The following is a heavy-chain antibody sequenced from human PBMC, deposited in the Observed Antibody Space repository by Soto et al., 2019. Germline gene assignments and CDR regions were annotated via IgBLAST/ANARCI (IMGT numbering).Heavy chain of an antibody. CDR1: GYTFSTDC. D-gene: IGHD5-12*01. CDR3: ARYESRKYSDYKYGMDV. V-gene: IGHV5-51*01. Sequence: GESLKISCKASGYTFSTDCIGWVRQKPGKGLEWMGIIYPGDSETRYSSSFQGQITMSVDESINTAYVQWSSLKASDTAMYFCARYESRKYSDYKYGMDVWGQGTTVTVSS. J-gene: IGHJ6*02. CDR2: IYPGDSET.